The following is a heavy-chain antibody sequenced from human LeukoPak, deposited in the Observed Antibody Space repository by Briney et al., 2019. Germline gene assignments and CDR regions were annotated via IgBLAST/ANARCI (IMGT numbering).Heavy chain of an antibody. J-gene: IGHJ4*02. CDR2: IYHSGST. CDR1: GYSISSGYY. CDR3: ARDGNYDYVWGSYRGIRPFDY. D-gene: IGHD3-16*02. V-gene: IGHV4-38-2*02. Sequence: SETLSLTCAVPGYSISSGYYWGWIRQPPGKGLEWIGSIYHSGSTYYNPSLKSRVTISVETSKSQFSRKLSSVTAADTAVYYWARDGNYDYVWGSYRGIRPFDYWGQGTLVTVSS.